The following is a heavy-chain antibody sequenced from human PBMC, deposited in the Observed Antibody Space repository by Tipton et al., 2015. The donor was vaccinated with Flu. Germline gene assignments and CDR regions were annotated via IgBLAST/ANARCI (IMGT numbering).Heavy chain of an antibody. D-gene: IGHD4-17*01. Sequence: TLSLTCTVSGGSISSYFWSWIRQPPGQGLEWIGYIFNSRTTKYNPSLKSRATISVDTSKAQFSLNLKSVTAADTAVYFCARDRRTYTAGDYPVRYFDFWGPGTLVAVSS. CDR1: GGSISSYF. V-gene: IGHV4-59*01. CDR2: IFNSRTT. CDR3: ARDRRTYTAGDYPVRYFDF. J-gene: IGHJ4*02.